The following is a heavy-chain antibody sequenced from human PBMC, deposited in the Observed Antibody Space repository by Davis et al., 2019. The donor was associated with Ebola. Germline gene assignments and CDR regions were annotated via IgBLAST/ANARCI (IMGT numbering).Heavy chain of an antibody. CDR1: GFRFSTYT. Sequence: GGSLRLSCAASGFRFSTYTMNWVRQAPGKGLEWISYISSSSTNIYYADSVKGRFTVSRDNAKNSVFLQMNSLRAEDTAVYYCAKPIAAAGIFYIHYYYGMDVWGQGTTVTVSS. CDR2: ISSSSTNI. V-gene: IGHV3-48*01. J-gene: IGHJ6*02. CDR3: AKPIAAAGIFYIHYYYGMDV. D-gene: IGHD6-13*01.